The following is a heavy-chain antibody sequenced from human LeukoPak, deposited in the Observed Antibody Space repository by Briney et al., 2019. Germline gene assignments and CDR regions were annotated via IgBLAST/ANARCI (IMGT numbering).Heavy chain of an antibody. CDR3: ARDNGEWRLNWFDH. Sequence: GGSLRLSCAASGFTFTTYVMHWVRQAPGKGLDWVALIWDDGNNKYYADSVKGRFTTSRDNSKNTLYLQMNSLRAEDTAVYYCARDNGEWRLNWFDHWGQGTLVTVSS. J-gene: IGHJ5*02. D-gene: IGHD2-8*01. CDR1: GFTFTTYV. CDR2: IWDDGNNK. V-gene: IGHV3-33*01.